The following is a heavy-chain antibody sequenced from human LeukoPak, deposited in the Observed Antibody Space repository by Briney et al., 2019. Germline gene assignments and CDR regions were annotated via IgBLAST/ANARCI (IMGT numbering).Heavy chain of an antibody. Sequence: PGRSLRLSCAASGFTFSSYGMHWVRQAPGKGLEWVAVIWYDGSNKYYADSVKGRFTISRDNAKNSLYLQMNSLRAEDTAVYYCARDLGSAYGENAFDIWGQGTMVTVSS. J-gene: IGHJ3*02. V-gene: IGHV3-33*01. CDR2: IWYDGSNK. CDR3: ARDLGSAYGENAFDI. CDR1: GFTFSSYG. D-gene: IGHD4-17*01.